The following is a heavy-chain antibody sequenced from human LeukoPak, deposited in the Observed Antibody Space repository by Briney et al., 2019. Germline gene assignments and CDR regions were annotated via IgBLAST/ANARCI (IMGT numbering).Heavy chain of an antibody. J-gene: IGHJ4*02. D-gene: IGHD6-13*01. V-gene: IGHV4-59*12. CDR1: GGSISSYY. Sequence: SETLSLTCTVSGGSISSYYWSWIRQPPGKGLEWIGYIYYSGSTNYNPSLKRRVTISVDTSKNQFSLKLSSVTAADTAVYYCARDGIAAAGIPLAYFDYWGQGTLVTVSS. CDR2: IYYSGST. CDR3: ARDGIAAAGIPLAYFDY.